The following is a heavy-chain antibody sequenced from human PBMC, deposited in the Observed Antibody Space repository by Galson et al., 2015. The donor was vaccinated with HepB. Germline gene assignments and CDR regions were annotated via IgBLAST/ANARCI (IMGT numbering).Heavy chain of an antibody. D-gene: IGHD6-19*01. CDR3: ARARQWLGGYFDY. Sequence: SVKVSCKASGYTFTSYAMHWVRQAPGQRLEWMGWINAGNGNAKYSQKFQGRVTITRDTSASTAYMELSSLRSEDTAVYYCARARQWLGGYFDYWGQGTLVTASS. J-gene: IGHJ4*02. V-gene: IGHV1-3*01. CDR2: INAGNGNA. CDR1: GYTFTSYA.